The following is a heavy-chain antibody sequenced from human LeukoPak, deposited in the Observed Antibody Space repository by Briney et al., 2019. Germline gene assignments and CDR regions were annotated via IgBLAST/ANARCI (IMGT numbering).Heavy chain of an antibody. CDR2: IYYSGST. J-gene: IGHJ4*02. D-gene: IGHD3-10*01. CDR3: ARDKGFGELLGHFDY. CDR1: GGSISSYY. Sequence: PSENLSLTCTVSGGSISSYYWSWIRQPPGKGLEWIGYIYYSGSTNYNPSLKSRVTISVDTSKNQFSLKLSSVTAADTAVYYCARDKGFGELLGHFDYWGQGTLVTVSS. V-gene: IGHV4-59*01.